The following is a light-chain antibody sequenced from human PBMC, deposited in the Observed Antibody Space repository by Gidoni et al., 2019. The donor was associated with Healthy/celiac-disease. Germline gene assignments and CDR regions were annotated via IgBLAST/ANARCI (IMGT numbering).Light chain of an antibody. V-gene: IGKV1-8*01. Sequence: IRMTQSPSSSSAFTGDKVTTTCRASPSISSYLALYQQKPGKAPKLLIYAASTLQSGVPSRFGGSGSGKDFTLTISCLQSEDFATYYCQQYYSYPFTFGPGTKVDIK. CDR3: QQYYSYPFT. J-gene: IGKJ3*01. CDR2: AAS. CDR1: PSISSY.